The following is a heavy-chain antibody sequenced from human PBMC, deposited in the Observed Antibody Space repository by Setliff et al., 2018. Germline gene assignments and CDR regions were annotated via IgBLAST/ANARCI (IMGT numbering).Heavy chain of an antibody. J-gene: IGHJ3*02. V-gene: IGHV3-23*01. Sequence: LRLSSAASGFTFSNYAMSWVRQAPGKGLEWVSAISNSGGGTYYADSVKGRFTISRDNSKNTLYLQMNSLRAEDTAVYYCAKGGRAVAGGAFDIWGQGTMVTVSS. CDR1: GFTFSNYA. CDR3: AKGGRAVAGGAFDI. CDR2: ISNSGGGT. D-gene: IGHD6-19*01.